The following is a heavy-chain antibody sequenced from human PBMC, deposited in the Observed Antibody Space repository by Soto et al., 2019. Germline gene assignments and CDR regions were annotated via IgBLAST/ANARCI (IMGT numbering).Heavy chain of an antibody. D-gene: IGHD3-10*02. Sequence: PGGSLRLSCAASGVRFSTYAMSWVRQAPGKGLEWVSVISDSGDSTYYADSVKGRFTISRDSSKNTLYLRMNSLRAGDTAVYYCASYVRGPTCYFDNWGQGTLVTVSS. CDR1: GVRFSTYA. J-gene: IGHJ4*02. CDR3: ASYVRGPTCYFDN. CDR2: ISDSGDST. V-gene: IGHV3-23*01.